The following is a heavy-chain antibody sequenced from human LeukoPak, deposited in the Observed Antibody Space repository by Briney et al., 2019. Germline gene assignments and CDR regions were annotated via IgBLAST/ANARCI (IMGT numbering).Heavy chain of an antibody. CDR2: ITTSSSEI. CDR1: GFTFSSYN. Sequence: GGSLRLSCAASGFTFSSYNMNWVRQAPGKGLEWISYITTSSSEIYYADSVKGRFTISRDNAKNSLYLQMYSLRDEDTAVYYCERRVVGAMPFDYWGQGTLVTVSS. V-gene: IGHV3-48*02. D-gene: IGHD1-26*01. CDR3: ERRVVGAMPFDY. J-gene: IGHJ4*02.